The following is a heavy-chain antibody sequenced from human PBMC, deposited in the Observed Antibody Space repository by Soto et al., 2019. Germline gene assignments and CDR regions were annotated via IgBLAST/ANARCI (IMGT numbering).Heavy chain of an antibody. CDR2: IYSGGST. D-gene: IGHD6-13*01. V-gene: IGHV3-66*01. CDR1: GFTVSSNY. Sequence: GGSLRLSCAASGFTVSSNYMSWVRQAPGKGLEWVSVIYSGGSTYYADSVKDRFTISRDNSKNTLYLQMNSLRAEDTAVYYCARDPPAGTTYYYYYGMDVWGQGTTVTVSS. CDR3: ARDPPAGTTYYYYYGMDV. J-gene: IGHJ6*02.